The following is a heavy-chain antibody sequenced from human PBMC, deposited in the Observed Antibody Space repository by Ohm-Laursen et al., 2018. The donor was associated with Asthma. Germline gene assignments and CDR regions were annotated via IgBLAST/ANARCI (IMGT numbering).Heavy chain of an antibody. V-gene: IGHV4-31*03. J-gene: IGHJ4*02. Sequence: TLSLTCSVSGDSISSGNNYWSWIRQRPGKGLEWIGYIYYSGITYSNPSLRSRVSISVDTSKNQFSLKLSPVTAADTAVYYCARGTFYYESTGYYFFDHWGQGALVTVSS. CDR2: IYYSGIT. D-gene: IGHD3-22*01. CDR3: ARGTFYYESTGYYFFDH. CDR1: GDSISSGNNY.